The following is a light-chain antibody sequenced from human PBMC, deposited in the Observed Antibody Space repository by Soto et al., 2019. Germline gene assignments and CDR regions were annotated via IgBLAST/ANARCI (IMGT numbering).Light chain of an antibody. Sequence: QSVLTQSSSASASLGSSVKLTCTLSSGHSSYIIAWHQQQPGKAPRYLMNLEGSGAYNKGSGVPDRFSGSSSGADRYLTISNLQFEDEADYSCEPWANNPRVFGGGTKLPAL. CDR3: EPWANNPRV. J-gene: IGLJ2*01. CDR1: SGHSSYI. CDR2: LEGSGAY. V-gene: IGLV4-60*02.